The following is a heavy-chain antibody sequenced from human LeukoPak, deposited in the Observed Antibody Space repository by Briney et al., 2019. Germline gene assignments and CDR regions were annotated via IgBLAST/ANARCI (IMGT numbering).Heavy chain of an antibody. CDR2: IKSKPDGGTT. CDR1: GFIFSNAW. CDR3: ATGGINLDF. V-gene: IGHV3-15*07. Sequence: PGGSLRLSCGGSGFIFSNAWMNWVRQAPGKGLEWVGRIKSKPDGGTTDYAAPVKGRFTISRDDSKNTVFLQMNSLKTEGTAVYYCATGGINLDFCGQGTLVTVSS. D-gene: IGHD5-24*01. J-gene: IGHJ4*02.